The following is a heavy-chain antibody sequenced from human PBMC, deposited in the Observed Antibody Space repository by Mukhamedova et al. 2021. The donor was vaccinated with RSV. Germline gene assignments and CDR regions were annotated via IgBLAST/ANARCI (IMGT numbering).Heavy chain of an antibody. CDR3: ARPPRSQSWFDP. J-gene: IGHJ5*02. D-gene: IGHD3-10*01. Sequence: GTTDYNPSLKNRVSISVDTSKNQISLRLTSVTAADTAVYFCARPPRSQSWFDPWGQGTLVTVSS. V-gene: IGHV4-4*08. CDR2: GTT.